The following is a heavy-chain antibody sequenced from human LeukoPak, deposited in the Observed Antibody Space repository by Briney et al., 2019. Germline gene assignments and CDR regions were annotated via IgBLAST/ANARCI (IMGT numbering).Heavy chain of an antibody. V-gene: IGHV4-31*03. J-gene: IGHJ4*02. Sequence: PSETLSLTCTVSGGSITSGGYYWSWIRQHPGKGLEWIGYIYYSGSTYYNPSLRSRVTISVDTSKNQFSLKVNSVTAADTAVYYCARGSSWYVDYWGQGTLVTVSS. CDR2: IYYSGST. D-gene: IGHD6-13*01. CDR3: ARGSSWYVDY. CDR1: GGSITSGGYY.